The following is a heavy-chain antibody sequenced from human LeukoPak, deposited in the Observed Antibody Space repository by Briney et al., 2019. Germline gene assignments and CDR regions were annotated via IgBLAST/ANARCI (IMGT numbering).Heavy chain of an antibody. CDR1: GFTFSNYR. D-gene: IGHD4-11*01. Sequence: GGSLRLSCAASGFTFSNYRRNWVRQAPGKGLEGVSYISSSSTTMYYADSVKGRLTISRDNAKNSLYLQMNSLRAEDTAVYYCARHTHSNVPYWGQGTLVTVSS. CDR2: ISSSSTTM. CDR3: ARHTHSNVPY. V-gene: IGHV3-48*04. J-gene: IGHJ4*02.